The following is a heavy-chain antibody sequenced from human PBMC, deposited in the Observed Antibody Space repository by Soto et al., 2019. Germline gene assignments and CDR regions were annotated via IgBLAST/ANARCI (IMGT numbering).Heavy chain of an antibody. V-gene: IGHV3-33*01. J-gene: IGHJ4*02. CDR1: GFTFSSYG. CDR3: ARARVEYSSSAFLDY. CDR2: IWYDGSNK. D-gene: IGHD6-6*01. Sequence: HPGGSLRLSCAASGFTFSSYGMHWVRQAPGKGLEWVAVIWYDGSNKYYADSVKGRFTISRDNSKNTLYLQMNSLRAEDTAVYYCARARVEYSSSAFLDYWGQGTLVTVSS.